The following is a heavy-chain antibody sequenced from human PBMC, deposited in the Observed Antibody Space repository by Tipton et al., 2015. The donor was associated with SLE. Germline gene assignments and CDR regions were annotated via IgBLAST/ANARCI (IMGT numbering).Heavy chain of an antibody. J-gene: IGHJ4*02. CDR1: GYIFSSYG. Sequence: QLVQSGAEVKKPGASVKVSCKASGYIFSSYGVHWVRQDPGQRLEWMGWINVANGNTRYSQKFQDRVTISRDTSANTAYMELSGLRSGDTAIYYCARGDPVVVSFVFDYWGLGTLVTVSS. CDR2: INVANGNT. V-gene: IGHV1-3*01. D-gene: IGHD3-22*01. CDR3: ARGDPVVVSFVFDY.